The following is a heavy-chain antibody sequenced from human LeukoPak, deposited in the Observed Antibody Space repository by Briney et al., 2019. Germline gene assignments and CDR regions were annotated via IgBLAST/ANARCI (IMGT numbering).Heavy chain of an antibody. Sequence: GGSLRLSRAASGFTFSNYAMSWVRQAPGKGLEWVSAIRGSGGSTYYADSVKGRFTISRDNSKNTLYLQMSSLRAEDTAVYYCAKVPGGDYPMSWFDPWGQGTLVTVSS. CDR3: AKVPGGDYPMSWFDP. CDR2: IRGSGGST. D-gene: IGHD4-17*01. CDR1: GFTFSNYA. V-gene: IGHV3-23*01. J-gene: IGHJ5*02.